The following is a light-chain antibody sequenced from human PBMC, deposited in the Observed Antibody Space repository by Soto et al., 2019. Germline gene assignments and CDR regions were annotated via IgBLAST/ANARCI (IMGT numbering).Light chain of an antibody. V-gene: IGLV2-14*01. Sequence: THAASVSGSPGQSCTICCTGTISDVGGSAYVSWYQQFPGNVPRLLIYKVTNRPSGVSYRFSGSKSGNTASVTISGLQAEDEADYFCTSSTTGSLYVFGTGTKVTVL. CDR2: KVT. J-gene: IGLJ1*01. CDR1: ISDVGGSAY. CDR3: TSSTTGSLYV.